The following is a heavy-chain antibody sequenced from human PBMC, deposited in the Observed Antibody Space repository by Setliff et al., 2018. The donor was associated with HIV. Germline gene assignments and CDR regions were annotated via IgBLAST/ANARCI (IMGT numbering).Heavy chain of an antibody. V-gene: IGHV4-61*02. CDR2: IYSTGST. CDR3: TRGTGYILSGYRPHWYFDL. Sequence: SETLSLTCTFSGDSISSGNYYWSWIRQPAGKGLEWIGRIYSTGSTNYSPSLKSRVTISSDTSKNLFSLKLTTVTAADAAVYYCTRGTGYILSGYRPHWYFDLWGRGTLVTVSS. J-gene: IGHJ2*01. D-gene: IGHD3-9*01. CDR1: GDSISSGNYY.